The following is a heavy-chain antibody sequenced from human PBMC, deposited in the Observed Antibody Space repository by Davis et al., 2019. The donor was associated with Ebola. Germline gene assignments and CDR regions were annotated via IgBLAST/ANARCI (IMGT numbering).Heavy chain of an antibody. CDR2: ISSSSSPV. CDR3: ATLMATLRDC. J-gene: IGHJ4*02. CDR1: GFTFSSYS. Sequence: PGGSLRLSCAASGFTFSSYSMNWVRQAPGKGLEWVSYISSSSSPVHYRDSVKGRFTISRDNAKNSLFLQMNSLRDEDTAVYYCATLMATLRDCWGQGTLVTVSS. V-gene: IGHV3-48*02. D-gene: IGHD5-24*01.